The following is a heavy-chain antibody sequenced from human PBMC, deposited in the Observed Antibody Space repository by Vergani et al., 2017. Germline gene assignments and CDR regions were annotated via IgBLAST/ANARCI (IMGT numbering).Heavy chain of an antibody. J-gene: IGHJ5*02. CDR1: GYTFTYRY. CDR2: ITPFNGNT. V-gene: IGHV1-45*02. Sequence: QMQLVQSGAELKKPGSSVTVSCKASGYTFTYRYLHWVRHAPGQALEWMGWITPFNGNTNYAQKCQDRVTITRDRSMSTAYMELSSLRSEHTAMYYCALAESSTSCINSVCITPETGSWFDPWGQGTLVTVSS. CDR3: ALAESSTSCINSVCITPETGSWFDP. D-gene: IGHD2-2*01.